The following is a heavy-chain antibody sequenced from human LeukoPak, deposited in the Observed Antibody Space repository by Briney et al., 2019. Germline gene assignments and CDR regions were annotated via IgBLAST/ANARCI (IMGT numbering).Heavy chain of an antibody. J-gene: IGHJ3*02. Sequence: SETLSLTCTVSGGSISSYYWSWIRQPPGKGLEWIGYIYYSGSTNYNPSLKSRVTISVDTSKNQFSLKLSSVTAADTAVYYCARRMWGPHDAFDIWGQGTMLSVSS. CDR3: ARRMWGPHDAFDI. D-gene: IGHD7-27*01. CDR2: IYYSGST. V-gene: IGHV4-59*08. CDR1: GGSISSYY.